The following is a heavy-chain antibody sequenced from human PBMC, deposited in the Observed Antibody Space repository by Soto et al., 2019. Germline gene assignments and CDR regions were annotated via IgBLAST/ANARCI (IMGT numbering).Heavy chain of an antibody. CDR3: AKWSRVEDPDAFDI. J-gene: IGHJ3*02. CDR2: ISWNSGSI. Sequence: EVQLVESGGGLVQPGRSLRLSCAASGFTFDDYAMHWVRQAPGKGLEWVSGISWNSGSIGYADSVKGRFTISRDNAKNSLYLQMNSLRAEDTALYYCAKWSRVEDPDAFDIWGQGTMVTVSS. CDR1: GFTFDDYA. D-gene: IGHD3-10*01. V-gene: IGHV3-9*01.